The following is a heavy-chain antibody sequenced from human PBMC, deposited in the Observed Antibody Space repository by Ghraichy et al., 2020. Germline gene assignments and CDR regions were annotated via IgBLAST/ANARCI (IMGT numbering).Heavy chain of an antibody. CDR1: GFTFSSYV. D-gene: IGHD5-12*01. Sequence: GGSLRLSCAASGFTFSSYVMSWVRQAPGEGLEWVSSISDSGDNTNYADSVRGRFTISRDNSKNTLYLQMNSLRGDDTAVYYCARQVDFDYWGQGTPVTVSS. CDR3: ARQVDFDY. CDR2: ISDSGDNT. V-gene: IGHV3-23*01. J-gene: IGHJ4*02.